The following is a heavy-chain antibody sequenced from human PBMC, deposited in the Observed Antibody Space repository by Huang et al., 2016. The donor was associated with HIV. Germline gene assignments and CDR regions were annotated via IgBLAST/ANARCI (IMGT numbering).Heavy chain of an antibody. CDR2: IIPIFDAA. CDR3: ARAGEAYYDSSGYYYFDY. Sequence: QVQLVQSGAEVKKPGSSVKVSCKASGGTFSSYAISWVRQAPGQGLEGMGGIIPIFDAANYAQKFQGRVTMTADESTSTAYMELSSLRSEDTAVYYCARAGEAYYDSSGYYYFDYWGQGTLVTVSS. V-gene: IGHV1-69*01. CDR1: GGTFSSYA. J-gene: IGHJ4*02. D-gene: IGHD3-22*01.